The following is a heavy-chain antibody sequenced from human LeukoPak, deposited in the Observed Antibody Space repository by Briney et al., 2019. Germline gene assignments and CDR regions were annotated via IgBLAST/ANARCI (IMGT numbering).Heavy chain of an antibody. CDR3: ARGSFGYSYPPPIDY. Sequence: GGSLRLSCAASGFTFSSYGMHWVRQAPGKGLEWVAVIWYDGSNKYYADSVKGRFTISRDNSKNTLYLQMNSLRAEDTAVYYCARGSFGYSYPPPIDYWGQGTLVTVSS. CDR2: IWYDGSNK. V-gene: IGHV3-33*01. CDR1: GFTFSSYG. D-gene: IGHD5-18*01. J-gene: IGHJ4*02.